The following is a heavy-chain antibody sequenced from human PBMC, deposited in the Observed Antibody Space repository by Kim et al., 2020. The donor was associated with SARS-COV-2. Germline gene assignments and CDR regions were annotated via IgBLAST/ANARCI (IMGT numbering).Heavy chain of an antibody. CDR2: ISYDGSNK. D-gene: IGHD1-26*01. J-gene: IGHJ4*02. Sequence: GGSLRLSCAASGFTFSSYAMHWVRQAPGKGLEWVAFISYDGSNKYYADSVKGRFTISRDNSKNTLYLQMNSLRAEDTAVYYCARPSSGSYWGYFDYWGQG. CDR3: ARPSSGSYWGYFDY. V-gene: IGHV3-30-3*01. CDR1: GFTFSSYA.